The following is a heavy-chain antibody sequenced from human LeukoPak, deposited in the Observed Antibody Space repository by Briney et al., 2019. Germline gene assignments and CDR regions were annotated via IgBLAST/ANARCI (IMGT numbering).Heavy chain of an antibody. CDR3: ARDLEGRSYPFYYYYMDV. CDR1: GFTFSSYG. CDR2: ISSSGSTI. J-gene: IGHJ6*03. Sequence: GGSLRLSCAASGFTFSSYGMHWVRQAPGKGLEWVSYISSSGSTIYYADSVKGRFTISRDNAKNSLYLQMNSLRAEDTAVYYCARDLEGRSYPFYYYYMDVWGKGTTVTVSS. D-gene: IGHD1-26*01. V-gene: IGHV3-48*04.